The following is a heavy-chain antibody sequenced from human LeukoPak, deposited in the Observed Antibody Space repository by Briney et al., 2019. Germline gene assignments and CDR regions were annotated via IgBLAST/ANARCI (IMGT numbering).Heavy chain of an antibody. CDR1: GGSINSATYY. J-gene: IGHJ4*02. CDR2: IYSSGST. V-gene: IGHV4-39*01. CDR3: ARVLAYCAGNCVTDYFDY. D-gene: IGHD2-21*01. Sequence: SETLSLTCTVSGGSINSATYYWGWIRQPPGKGLEWIGTIYSSGSTSYTPSLESRVTMSVDTSKNQFFLKLTSVTAADTAVYYCARVLAYCAGNCVTDYFDYWGQGALVTVSS.